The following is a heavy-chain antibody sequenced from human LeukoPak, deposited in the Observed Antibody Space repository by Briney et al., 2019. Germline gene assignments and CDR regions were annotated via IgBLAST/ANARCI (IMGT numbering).Heavy chain of an antibody. CDR1: GYTFTGYY. D-gene: IGHD4-23*01. CDR3: AVMTTVVTPNFDY. Sequence: ASVKVSCKASGYTFTGYYMHWVRQAPGQGLEWMGWINPNSGGTNYAQKFRGRVTMTRDTSISTAYMELSRLRSDDTAVYYCAVMTTVVTPNFDYWGQGTLVTVSS. CDR2: INPNSGGT. J-gene: IGHJ4*02. V-gene: IGHV1-2*02.